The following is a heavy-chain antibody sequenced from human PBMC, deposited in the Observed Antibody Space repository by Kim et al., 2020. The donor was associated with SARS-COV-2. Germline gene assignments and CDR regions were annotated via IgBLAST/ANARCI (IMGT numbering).Heavy chain of an antibody. V-gene: IGHV3-74*01. J-gene: IGHJ3*02. Sequence: DSVRGRFTISRDIPKNMLYLQRNSLTAEDTAVYYCTRDARLTIVSPGAFDIWGRGTMVTVSS. D-gene: IGHD3-10*01. CDR3: TRDARLTIVSPGAFDI.